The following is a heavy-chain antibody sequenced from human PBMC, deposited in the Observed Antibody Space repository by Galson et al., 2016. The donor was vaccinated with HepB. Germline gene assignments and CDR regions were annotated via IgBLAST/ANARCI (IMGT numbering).Heavy chain of an antibody. Sequence: YDGSNKYYADSVKGRFTISRDNSKNTLYLQMNSLRTEDTAVYYCARDGLYCGSTSCYLDVWGQGTTVTVSS. V-gene: IGHV3-33*01. CDR2: YDGSNK. CDR3: ARDGLYCGSTSCYLDV. J-gene: IGHJ6*02. D-gene: IGHD2-2*01.